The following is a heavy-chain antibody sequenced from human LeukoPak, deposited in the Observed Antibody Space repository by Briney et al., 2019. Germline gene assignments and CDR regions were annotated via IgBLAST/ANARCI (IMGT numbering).Heavy chain of an antibody. CDR3: ARAEYYYDSSGYLVY. V-gene: IGHV1-18*01. J-gene: IGHJ4*02. CDR2: ISAYNGNT. D-gene: IGHD3-22*01. CDR1: GYTFTSYG. Sequence: ASVKVSCKASGYTFTSYGISWVRQAPGQGLEWMGWISAYNGNTNYAQKLQGRVTMTTDTSTSTAYMELRSLRSDDTAVYYCARAEYYYDSSGYLVYWGQGTLVTVSS.